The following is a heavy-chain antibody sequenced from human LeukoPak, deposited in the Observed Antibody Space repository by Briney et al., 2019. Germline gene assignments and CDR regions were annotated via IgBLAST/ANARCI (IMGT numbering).Heavy chain of an antibody. CDR1: GGTFSSYA. CDR3: ARDQPRRGPGNHDY. Sequence: GASVKVSCKASGGTFSSYAISWVRQAPGQGLEWMGWISTYDGGTNYAQKFRDRVTMLRDTSTSTAYMELRSLRSDDTAVYYCARDQPRRGPGNHDYWGQGTLVTVSS. J-gene: IGHJ4*02. V-gene: IGHV1-18*01. CDR2: ISTYDGGT. D-gene: IGHD1-26*01.